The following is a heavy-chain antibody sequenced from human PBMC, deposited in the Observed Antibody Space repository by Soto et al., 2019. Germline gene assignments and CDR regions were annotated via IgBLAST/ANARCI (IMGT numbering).Heavy chain of an antibody. Sequence: PGGSLRLSCAASGFTFSSYGMHWVRQAPGKGLEWVAVIWYDGSNKYYADSVKGRFTISRDNSKNTLYLQMNSLRAEDTAVYYCVRADILTGYRGQDYFDYWGQGTLVTVSS. CDR1: GFTFSSYG. CDR2: IWYDGSNK. D-gene: IGHD3-9*01. V-gene: IGHV3-33*01. J-gene: IGHJ4*02. CDR3: VRADILTGYRGQDYFDY.